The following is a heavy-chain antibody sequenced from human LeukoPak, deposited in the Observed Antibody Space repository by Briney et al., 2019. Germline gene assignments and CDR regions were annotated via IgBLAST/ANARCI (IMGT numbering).Heavy chain of an antibody. J-gene: IGHJ6*02. CDR1: GGSISSGDYY. CDR2: IYYSGST. Sequence: SETLSLTCTVSGGSISSGDYYWSWIRQPPGKGLEWIGYIYYSGSTYYNPSLKSRVTISVDTSENQFSLSLSSVTAADTAVYYCARLIDYYYGMDVWGQGATVTVSS. CDR3: ARLIDYYYGMDV. V-gene: IGHV4-30-4*01.